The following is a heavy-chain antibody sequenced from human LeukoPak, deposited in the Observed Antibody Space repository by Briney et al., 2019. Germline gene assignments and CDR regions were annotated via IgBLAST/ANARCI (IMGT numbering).Heavy chain of an antibody. J-gene: IGHJ4*02. Sequence: GGSLRLSCAASGFTFNYLWMHWVRQAPGKGLVWVSRINSDGSSTTYADSVKGRFAISRDNAKNTLYLQMNSLRAEDTAVYYCAREDYGDYAGGYYFDYWGQGTLVTVSS. CDR2: INSDGSST. D-gene: IGHD4-17*01. CDR3: AREDYGDYAGGYYFDY. V-gene: IGHV3-74*01. CDR1: GFTFNYLW.